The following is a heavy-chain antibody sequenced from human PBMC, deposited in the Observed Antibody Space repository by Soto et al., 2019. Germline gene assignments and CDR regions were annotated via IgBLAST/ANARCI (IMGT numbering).Heavy chain of an antibody. J-gene: IGHJ2*01. V-gene: IGHV4-30-4*01. Sequence: QVQLQESGPGLVKPSETLSPTCTVSGGSISGGVHSWSWIRQPPGKGLEWIGHIFDSGSTYYNPSLKSRLTISVDTSKNQFSLRLSSVTAADTAVYYCAREIMPLTNDWYFDLWGRGTLVTVSS. CDR3: AREIMPLTNDWYFDL. CDR2: IFDSGST. CDR1: GGSISGGVHS. D-gene: IGHD2-8*01.